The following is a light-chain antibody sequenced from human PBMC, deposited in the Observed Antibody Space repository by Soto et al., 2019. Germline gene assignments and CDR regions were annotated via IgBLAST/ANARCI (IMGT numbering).Light chain of an antibody. CDR1: QSLVHSDGIFY. J-gene: IGKJ2*01. CDR3: MQGSHWPYT. CDR2: KVS. V-gene: IGKV2-30*02. Sequence: DVVLTQSPLSLPVTLGQPASISCRSSQSLVHSDGIFYLNWFQQRPGQSPRRLIYKVSNRDYGVPDRSSGSGSGTDFTLEISRVGAEDVGVYYCMQGSHWPYTFGQGTKLEIK.